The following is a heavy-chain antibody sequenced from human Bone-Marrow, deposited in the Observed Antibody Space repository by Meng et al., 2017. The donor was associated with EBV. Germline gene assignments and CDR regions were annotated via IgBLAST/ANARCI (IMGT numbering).Heavy chain of an antibody. Sequence: QVQWVQLGSDLQRHGASVKLSCKASGYTFTSYAMNWVRQAPGQGLEWMGWINTKTGKPTYDPGFTGRFVFSLDTSDSTTYLQISSLKTEDSAVYYCARDGGRRLDYWGQGTLVTVSS. CDR2: INTKTGKP. D-gene: IGHD3-16*01. V-gene: IGHV7-4-1*02. CDR3: ARDGGRRLDY. J-gene: IGHJ4*02. CDR1: GYTFTSYA.